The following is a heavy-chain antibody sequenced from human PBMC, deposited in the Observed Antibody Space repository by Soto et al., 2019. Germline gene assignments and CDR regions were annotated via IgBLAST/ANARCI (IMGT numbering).Heavy chain of an antibody. J-gene: IGHJ5*01. CDR3: ARDEGVRGAGFDS. V-gene: IGHV3-30*04. CDR2: ISSDGRIE. Sequence: QVQLVESGGGVVQPGRSLRLSCAASGFTFSYYAFHWVRQAPGKGLEWVSMISSDGRIENYADSVRGRFTISRDNSRNTLYLQMNSLRPDDTAVYYCARDEGVRGAGFDSWGQGNLVTVSS. CDR1: GFTFSYYA. D-gene: IGHD4-17*01.